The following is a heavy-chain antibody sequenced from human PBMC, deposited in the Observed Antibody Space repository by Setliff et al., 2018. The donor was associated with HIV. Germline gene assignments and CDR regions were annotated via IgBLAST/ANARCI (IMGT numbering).Heavy chain of an antibody. Sequence: SETLSLTCTVSGGSISSGGYYWSWVRQHPGKGLEWIGYMYHSGSTHYNPSLKSRVTISVDTSKKQLSLKLSSVTAADTAIYYCARGPFVLRFLERLVYFDYWGQGKLVTVSS. V-gene: IGHV4-31*03. J-gene: IGHJ4*02. CDR1: GGSISSGGYY. CDR3: ARGPFVLRFLERLVYFDY. CDR2: MYHSGST. D-gene: IGHD3-3*01.